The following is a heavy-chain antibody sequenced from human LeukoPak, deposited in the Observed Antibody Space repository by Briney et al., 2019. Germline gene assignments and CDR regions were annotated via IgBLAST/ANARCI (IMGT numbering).Heavy chain of an antibody. J-gene: IGHJ3*02. V-gene: IGHV3-72*01. Sequence: GGSLRLSCAASGLTLSDHYMDWVRQAPGKGLEWVARSRNNANSYTTEYAASVKGRFTISRDDSRSSVYLQMNSLKTEDTAVYYCATLLTLYGSASYGRGAFDIWGQGTMVTVSS. CDR3: ATLLTLYGSASYGRGAFDI. D-gene: IGHD3-10*01. CDR2: SRNNANSYTT. CDR1: GLTLSDHY.